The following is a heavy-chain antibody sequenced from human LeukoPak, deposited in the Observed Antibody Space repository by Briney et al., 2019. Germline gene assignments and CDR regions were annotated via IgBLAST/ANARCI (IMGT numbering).Heavy chain of an antibody. J-gene: IGHJ4*02. D-gene: IGHD3-22*01. CDR1: GGSISSYY. CDR2: IYYSGGT. V-gene: IGHV4-59*01. Sequence: SETLSLTCTVSGGSISSYYWSWIRQPPGKGLEWIGYIYYSGGTNYNPSLKSRVTTSVDTSKNQFSLKLSSVTAADTAVYYCARLGGYYDGSGYRDLYYFDYWGQGTLVTVSS. CDR3: ARLGGYYDGSGYRDLYYFDY.